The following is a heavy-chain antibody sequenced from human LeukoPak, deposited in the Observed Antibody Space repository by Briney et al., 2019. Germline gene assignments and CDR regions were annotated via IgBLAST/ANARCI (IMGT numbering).Heavy chain of an antibody. J-gene: IGHJ4*01. V-gene: IGHV4-34*01. CDR2: INHSGST. D-gene: IGHD4-17*01. CDR1: GYSFSGYY. Sequence: SETLSLTCTAYGYSFSGYYWSWIRQPPGKGLEWVGEINHSGSTNYNPYFKSRVTITVDESTNQSSLELITVTAADAAVSYCGILYGDYEYYFYYWGDGTPVTVSS. CDR3: GILYGDYEYYFYY.